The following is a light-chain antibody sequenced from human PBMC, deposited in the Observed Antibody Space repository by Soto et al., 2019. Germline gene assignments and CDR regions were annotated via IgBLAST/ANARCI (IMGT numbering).Light chain of an antibody. V-gene: IGKV3-20*01. J-gene: IGKJ4*01. CDR1: QSVSSSY. CDR3: QQYYSFPL. Sequence: EIVLTQSPGTLSLSPGERATLSCRASQSVSSSYLAWYQQKPGQAPRLLIYGASSRATGIPDRFSGSGSGTDFTLTISRLEPEDFATYYCQQYYSFPLFGGGTKVDIK. CDR2: GAS.